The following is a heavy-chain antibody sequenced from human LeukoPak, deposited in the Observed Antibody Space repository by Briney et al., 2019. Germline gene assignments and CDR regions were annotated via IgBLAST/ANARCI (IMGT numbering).Heavy chain of an antibody. Sequence: GGSLRLSCTASGFTFGDYAMSWVRQAPGKGLEWVGFIRSKAYGGTTEYAASVKGRFTISRDDSKSIAYLQMNSLKTEDTAVYYCTRARNYYDSSGSPPTCYWGQGTLVTVSS. CDR1: GFTFGDYA. CDR3: TRARNYYDSSGSPPTCY. J-gene: IGHJ4*02. D-gene: IGHD3-22*01. CDR2: IRSKAYGGTT. V-gene: IGHV3-49*04.